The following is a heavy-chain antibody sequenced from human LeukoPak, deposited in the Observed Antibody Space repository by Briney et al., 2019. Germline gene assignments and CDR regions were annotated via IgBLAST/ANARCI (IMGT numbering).Heavy chain of an antibody. Sequence: PSETPSLTCTVSGGSMSSYYWSWIRQPPGKGLEWIGYIYYSGSTSYNPSLKNRVTISVDTSKNQFSLKLSSVTAADTAVYFCAREGITYGSNWFDPWGQGTLVTVSS. J-gene: IGHJ5*02. D-gene: IGHD3-10*01. V-gene: IGHV4-59*01. CDR3: AREGITYGSNWFDP. CDR2: IYYSGST. CDR1: GGSMSSYY.